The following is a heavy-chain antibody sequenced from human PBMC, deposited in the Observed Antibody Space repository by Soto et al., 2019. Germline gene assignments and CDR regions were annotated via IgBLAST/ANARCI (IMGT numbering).Heavy chain of an antibody. D-gene: IGHD1-26*01. CDR3: ARHPPSLSGATKGYFDY. V-gene: IGHV1-69*13. J-gene: IGHJ4*02. CDR1: GGTFSSYA. Sequence: GASVKVSCKASGGTFSSYAISWVRQAPGQGLEWMGGIIPIFGTANYAQKFQGRVTITADESTSTAYMELSSLRSEDTAVYYCARHPPSLSGATKGYFDYWGQGTLVTVSS. CDR2: IIPIFGTA.